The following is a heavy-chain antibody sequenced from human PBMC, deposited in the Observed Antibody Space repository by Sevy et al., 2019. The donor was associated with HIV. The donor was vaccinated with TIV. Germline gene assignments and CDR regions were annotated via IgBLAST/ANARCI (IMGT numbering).Heavy chain of an antibody. CDR3: AKSAFGWELLPAVDY. J-gene: IGHJ4*02. V-gene: IGHV3-23*01. CDR1: GFTFSSYA. D-gene: IGHD1-26*01. CDR2: ISGSGGST. Sequence: GGSLRLSCAASGFTFSSYAMSWVRQAPGKGLEWVSAISGSGGSTYYADSVKGRFTISRDNSKNTLYLQMNSLRAEDTAVYYGAKSAFGWELLPAVDYWGQGTLVTVSS.